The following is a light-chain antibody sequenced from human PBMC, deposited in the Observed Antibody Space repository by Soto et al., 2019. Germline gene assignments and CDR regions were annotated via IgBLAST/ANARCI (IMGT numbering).Light chain of an antibody. CDR2: GAS. J-gene: IGKJ2*01. CDR3: KQYVSPPPST. CDR1: QSVSSSY. Sequence: EIVLTQSPGTLSLSPGERATLSCRASQSVSSSYLAWYQQKPGQAPRLLIYGASSRATGIPDRFSGSGSGTDFTSTIGSLGPEDLEVYYCKQYVSPPPSTFGRGPSWRSN. V-gene: IGKV3-20*01.